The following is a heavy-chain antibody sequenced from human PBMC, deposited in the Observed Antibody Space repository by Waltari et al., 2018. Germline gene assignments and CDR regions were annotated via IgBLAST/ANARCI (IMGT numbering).Heavy chain of an antibody. CDR3: AFSRGWSSPFGAYDS. CDR1: GFGFSAYW. V-gene: IGHV3-74*01. D-gene: IGHD6-19*01. Sequence: EVQLVESGGDLVQPGGSLRLSCAASGFGFSAYWMHWVRQVPGKGLFWVPHINADGSDENYADSVKVRFTISRDNAKNSLYLEMSSLRVEDTAVYYCAFSRGWSSPFGAYDSWGQGTRVIVSS. J-gene: IGHJ3*02. CDR2: INADGSDE.